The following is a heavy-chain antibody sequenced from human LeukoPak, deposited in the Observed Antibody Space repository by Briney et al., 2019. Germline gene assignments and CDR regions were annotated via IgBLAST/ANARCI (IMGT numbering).Heavy chain of an antibody. Sequence: SETLSLTCAVYGGSFSGYYWSWIRQPPGKGLEWIGEINHSGSTNYNPSLKSRVTISVDTSKNQFSLKLSSVTAADTAVCYCARGVSRPVGYYYMDVWGKGTTVTVSS. J-gene: IGHJ6*03. CDR3: ARGVSRPVGYYYMDV. CDR1: GGSFSGYY. CDR2: INHSGST. V-gene: IGHV4-34*01.